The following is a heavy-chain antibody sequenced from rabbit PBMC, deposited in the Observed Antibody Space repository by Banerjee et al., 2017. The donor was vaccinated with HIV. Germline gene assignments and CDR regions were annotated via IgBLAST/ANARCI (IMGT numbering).Heavy chain of an antibody. CDR2: IATGSSGST. CDR3: ARSLLAGVVDYGYDYGMDL. V-gene: IGHV1S45*01. CDR1: GFSLSSYW. D-gene: IGHD6-1*01. J-gene: IGHJ6*01. Sequence: QQQLEESGGDLVKPGGTLTLTCTVSGFSLSSYWMSWVRQAPGKGLEWIACIATGSSGSTYYASWAKGRFTISKTSSTTVTLQMTSLTAADTATYFCARSLLAGVVDYGYDYGMDLWGQGTLVTVS.